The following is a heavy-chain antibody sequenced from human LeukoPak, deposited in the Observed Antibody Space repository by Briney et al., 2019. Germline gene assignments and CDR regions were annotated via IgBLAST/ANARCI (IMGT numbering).Heavy chain of an antibody. V-gene: IGHV4-4*07. J-gene: IGHJ6*03. Sequence: SETLSLTCTVSGGSISSYYWSWIRQPAGKGLESIGHISTSGSTNYNPSLKSRVTMSVDTSKNQFSLKLSSATAADTAVYYCARAAAGIRDYYYYYYMDVWGKGTTVTVSS. CDR3: ARAAAGIRDYYYYYYMDV. CDR2: ISTSGST. D-gene: IGHD6-13*01. CDR1: GGSISSYY.